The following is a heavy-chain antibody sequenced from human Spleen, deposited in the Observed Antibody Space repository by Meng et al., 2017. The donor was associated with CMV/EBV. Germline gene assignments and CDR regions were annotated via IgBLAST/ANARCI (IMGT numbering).Heavy chain of an antibody. Sequence: VSGGSISSSIYFWGWVRQPPGKGLEWIGSVYYSGSSWYTPSLRSRLTISVDTSKNQFSLKLSSVTAADTALYFCARRGTNTELLDYWGQGALVTVSS. D-gene: IGHD2-8*01. J-gene: IGHJ4*02. CDR3: ARRGTNTELLDY. CDR1: GGSISSSIYF. V-gene: IGHV4-39*01. CDR2: VYYSGSS.